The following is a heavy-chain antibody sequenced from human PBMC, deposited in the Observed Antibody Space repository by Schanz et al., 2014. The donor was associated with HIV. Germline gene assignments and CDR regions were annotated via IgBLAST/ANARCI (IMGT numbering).Heavy chain of an antibody. CDR3: XXXXXXVVRVDIDH. CDR1: GFTFSSLG. CDR2: ISEFGGSA. Sequence: EVQLLESGGGLVQPGGSLRLSCAASGFTFSSLGMSWVRQAPGEGLEWVSGISEFGGSAWYADSVKGRFTISRDNSKXXXXXXXXXXXXXXXXXXXXXXXXXXVVRVDIDHWGQGTLVTVSS. D-gene: IGHD3-10*01. V-gene: IGHV3-23*01. J-gene: IGHJ4*02.